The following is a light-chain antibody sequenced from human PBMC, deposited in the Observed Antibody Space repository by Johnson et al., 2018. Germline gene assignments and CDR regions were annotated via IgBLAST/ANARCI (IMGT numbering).Light chain of an antibody. V-gene: IGLV1-51*02. Sequence: QSVLTQPPSVSAAPGQKVTISCSGSSSNIGNNYVSWYQQLPGTAPKLLIYENNKRPSGIPDRFSGSKSGTLATLGLTGLQTGDEAEYYCGTWDSNLRSGNGCGTGTKVTVL. J-gene: IGLJ1*01. CDR2: ENN. CDR3: GTWDSNLRSGNG. CDR1: SSNIGNNY.